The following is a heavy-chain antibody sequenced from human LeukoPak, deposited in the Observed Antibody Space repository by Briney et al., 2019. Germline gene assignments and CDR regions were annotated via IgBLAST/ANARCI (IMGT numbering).Heavy chain of an antibody. Sequence: SETLPLTCTVSGGSISSGSYYWSWIRQPAGKGLEWIGRIYTSGSTNYNPSLKSRVTISVDTSKNQFSLKLSSVTAADTAVYYCARGIGRAVAAHFDYWGQGTLVTVSS. CDR3: ARGIGRAVAAHFDY. CDR2: IYTSGST. D-gene: IGHD6-19*01. CDR1: GGSISSGSYY. V-gene: IGHV4-61*02. J-gene: IGHJ4*02.